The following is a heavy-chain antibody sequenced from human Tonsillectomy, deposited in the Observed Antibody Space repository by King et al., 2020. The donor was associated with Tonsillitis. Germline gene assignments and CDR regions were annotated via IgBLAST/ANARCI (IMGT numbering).Heavy chain of an antibody. CDR3: ARDGRRGNKWNYFDY. CDR2: IKEDGGEQ. D-gene: IGHD2/OR15-2a*01. Sequence: DVQLVESGGGLVQPGESLRLSCAASGFNFSSHWMNWVRQAPGRGLEWVANIKEDGGEQYYVDSVKGRFTISRDNAKNSLYLQMTSLRADDTAVYYCARDGRRGNKWNYFDYWGQGTLLTVSS. CDR1: GFNFSSHW. V-gene: IGHV3-7*01. J-gene: IGHJ4*02.